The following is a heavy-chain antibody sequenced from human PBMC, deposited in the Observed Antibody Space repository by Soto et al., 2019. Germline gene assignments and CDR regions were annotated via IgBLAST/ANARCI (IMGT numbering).Heavy chain of an antibody. CDR1: GGSISSYY. V-gene: IGHV4-59*08. D-gene: IGHD6-13*01. J-gene: IGHJ4*02. Sequence: PSETLSLTCTVSGGSISSYYWSWIRQPPGKGLEWIGYIYYSGSTNYNPSLKSRVTISVDTSKNQFSLKLSSVTAADTATYYCALMARRDSGTWYHFDYWGQGTLVTVSS. CDR3: ALMARRDSGTWYHFDY. CDR2: IYYSGST.